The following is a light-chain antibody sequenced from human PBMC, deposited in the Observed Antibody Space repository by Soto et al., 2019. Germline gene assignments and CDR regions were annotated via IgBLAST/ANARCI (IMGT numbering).Light chain of an antibody. CDR3: SSFTSTSTVI. CDR2: DVS. CDR1: SSDVGGYNY. Sequence: QSALTQPASVSGSPGQSITISCTGTSSDVGGYNYVSWYQQRPGKAPKLMIYDVSDRPSGVSNRFSGSKSGNTASLTIAGLQAEDEADYYCSSFTSTSTVIFGGGTKSPS. V-gene: IGLV2-14*01. J-gene: IGLJ2*01.